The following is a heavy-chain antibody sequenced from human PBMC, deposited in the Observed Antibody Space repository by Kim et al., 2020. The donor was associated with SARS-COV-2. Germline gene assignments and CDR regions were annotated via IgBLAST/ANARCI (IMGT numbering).Heavy chain of an antibody. J-gene: IGHJ5*02. V-gene: IGHV3-21*01. CDR3: ARSSSLRIAAAGVDP. CDR1: GFTFSSYS. Sequence: GGSLRLSCAASGFTFSSYSMNWVRQAPGKGLEWVSSISSSSSYIYYADSVKGRFTISRDNAKNSLYLEMNSLRAEDTAVYYCARSSSLRIAAAGVDPWGQGTLVTVSS. CDR2: ISSSSSYI. D-gene: IGHD6-13*01.